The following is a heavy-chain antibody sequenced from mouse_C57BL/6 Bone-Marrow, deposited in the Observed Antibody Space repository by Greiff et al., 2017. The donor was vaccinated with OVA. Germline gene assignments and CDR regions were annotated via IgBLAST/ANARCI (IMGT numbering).Heavy chain of an antibody. Sequence: QVHVKQSGAELVRPGASVKLSCKASGYTFTDYYINWVKQRPGQGLEWIARIYPGSGNTYYNEKFKGKATLTAEKSSSTAYMQLSSLTSEDSAVYFCARSYDGYYWWFAYWGQGTLVTVSA. CDR1: GYTFTDYY. CDR3: ARSYDGYYWWFAY. CDR2: IYPGSGNT. J-gene: IGHJ3*01. V-gene: IGHV1-76*01. D-gene: IGHD2-3*01.